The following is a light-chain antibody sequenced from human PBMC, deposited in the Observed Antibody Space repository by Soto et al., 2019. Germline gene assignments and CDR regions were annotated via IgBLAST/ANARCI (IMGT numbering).Light chain of an antibody. CDR1: QSVSNNY. Sequence: EIVLTQSPGTLSLSPGERATLSCRASQSVSNNYLAWYQQKPGQAPRLLISGASSRATGIPDRFNGSGSGSDFTLTISRLEPEDFAVYYCQQYGSSPLTFGGGTKVEIK. J-gene: IGKJ4*01. CDR2: GAS. CDR3: QQYGSSPLT. V-gene: IGKV3-20*01.